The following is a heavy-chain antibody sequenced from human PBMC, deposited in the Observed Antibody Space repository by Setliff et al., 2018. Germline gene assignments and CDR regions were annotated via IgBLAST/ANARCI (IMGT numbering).Heavy chain of an antibody. CDR2: IRTKANSYAT. CDR3: VRHMTYYDFWRGYYSTSDAFHA. Sequence: SLRLSCAASGFTFSDSTMHWVRQASGKGLEWVGRIRTKANSYATAYATSAQDRFTISRHDSVSTTYLQMNGLKTEDTAVYYCVRHMTYYDFWRGYYSTSDAFHAWGQGTMVTVSS. D-gene: IGHD3-3*01. J-gene: IGHJ3*01. V-gene: IGHV3-73*01. CDR1: GFTFSDST.